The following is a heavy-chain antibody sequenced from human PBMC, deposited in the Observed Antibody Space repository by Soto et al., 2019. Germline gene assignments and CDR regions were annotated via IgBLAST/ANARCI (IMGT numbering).Heavy chain of an antibody. CDR1: GGSISSYY. CDR2: IYYSGST. CDR3: ARDGERDYCDYYCYYMDV. J-gene: IGHJ6*03. Sequence: KPSETLSLTCTVSGGSISSYYWIWIRQPPGKGLEWIGYIYYSGSTNYNPSLKSRVTISVDTSKNQFSLKLSSVTAADTAVYYCARDGERDYCDYYCYYMDVWGKGTTVTVSS. V-gene: IGHV4-59*01. D-gene: IGHD4-17*01.